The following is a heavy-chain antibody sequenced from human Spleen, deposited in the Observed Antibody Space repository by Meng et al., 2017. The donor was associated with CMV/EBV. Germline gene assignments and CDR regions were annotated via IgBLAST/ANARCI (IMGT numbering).Heavy chain of an antibody. CDR3: AKAEGADFWSGPAASYYFDY. D-gene: IGHD3-3*01. CDR2: ISAGGGDT. Sequence: GGSLRLSCAGSGFTFSSYAMSWVRQAPGKGLEWVSAISAGGGDTYYAESVKGRFTISRDNSKNTLYLQTNSLRAEDTAVYYCAKAEGADFWSGPAASYYFDYWGQGTLVTVSS. V-gene: IGHV3-23*01. CDR1: GFTFSSYA. J-gene: IGHJ4*02.